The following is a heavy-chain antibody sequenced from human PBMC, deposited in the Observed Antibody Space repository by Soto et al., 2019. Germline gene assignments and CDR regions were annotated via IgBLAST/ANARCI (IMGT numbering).Heavy chain of an antibody. CDR3: ARGPSCSGGSCYPGPFDP. V-gene: IGHV4-34*01. CDR1: GGSFSGYY. D-gene: IGHD2-15*01. Sequence: QVQLQQWGAGLLKPSETLSLTCAVYGGSFSGYYWSWIRQPPGKGLEWIGEINHSGSTNYNPSLKSRVTISVDTSKNQFSLKLSSVTAADTAVYYCARGPSCSGGSCYPGPFDPWGQGTLVTVSS. CDR2: INHSGST. J-gene: IGHJ5*02.